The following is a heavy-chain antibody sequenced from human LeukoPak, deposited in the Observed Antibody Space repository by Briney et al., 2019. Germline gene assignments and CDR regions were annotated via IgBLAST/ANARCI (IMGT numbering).Heavy chain of an antibody. V-gene: IGHV1-2*02. J-gene: IGHJ4*02. CDR2: INPNSGGT. Sequence: ASVKVSCKASGYTFTGYYMHWVRQAPGQGLEWMGWINPNSGGTNYAQKFQGRVTMTRDTSISTAYMELSRLRSDDTAVYYYATLLGGGYCSGGSCRYYFDYWGQGTLVTVSS. CDR1: GYTFTGYY. D-gene: IGHD2-15*01. CDR3: ATLLGGGYCSGGSCRYYFDY.